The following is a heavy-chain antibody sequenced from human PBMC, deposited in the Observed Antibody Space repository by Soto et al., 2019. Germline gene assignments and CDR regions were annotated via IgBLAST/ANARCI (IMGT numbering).Heavy chain of an antibody. J-gene: IGHJ6*02. Sequence: GGSLRLSCAASGFTFSSYAMHWVRQAPGKGLEWVAVISYDGSNKYYADSVKGRFTISRDNSKNTLYLQMNSLRAEDTAVYYCARDPPGNSGYDLRGWVYERDIQYYYYYGMDVWGQGTTVTVSS. CDR2: ISYDGSNK. V-gene: IGHV3-30-3*01. D-gene: IGHD5-12*01. CDR3: ARDPPGNSGYDLRGWVYERDIQYYYYYGMDV. CDR1: GFTFSSYA.